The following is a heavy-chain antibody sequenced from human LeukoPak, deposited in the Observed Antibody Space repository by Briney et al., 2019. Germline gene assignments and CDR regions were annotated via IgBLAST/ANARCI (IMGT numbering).Heavy chain of an antibody. D-gene: IGHD3-22*01. Sequence: SETLSLTCTVSGGSISSYYWSWIRQPPGKGLGWIGYIYYSGSTNYNPSLKSRVTISVDTSKNQFSLKLSSVTAADTAVYYCARDRSGYYDSSGYYHVFDYWGQGTLVTVSS. J-gene: IGHJ4*02. CDR3: ARDRSGYYDSSGYYHVFDY. CDR2: IYYSGST. CDR1: GGSISSYY. V-gene: IGHV4-59*01.